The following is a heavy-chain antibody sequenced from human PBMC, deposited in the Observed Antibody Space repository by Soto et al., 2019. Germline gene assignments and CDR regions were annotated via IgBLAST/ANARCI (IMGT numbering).Heavy chain of an antibody. D-gene: IGHD1-1*01. CDR1: GYTFTTYG. V-gene: IGHV1-18*01. CDR2: INPYNGYT. Sequence: QVQLVQSGGEVKKPGASVKVSCKASGYTFTTYGISWVRQAPGQGLEWIGWINPYNGYTTYAQNLQGRVTMTTDTSTNTGYMELRSLRSDDTAMFSGARVTNSYHYYTLDVWGQGTMVTVSS. CDR3: ARVTNSYHYYTLDV. J-gene: IGHJ6*02.